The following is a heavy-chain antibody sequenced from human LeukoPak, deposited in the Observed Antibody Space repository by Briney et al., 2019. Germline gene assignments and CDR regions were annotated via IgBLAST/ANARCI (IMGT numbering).Heavy chain of an antibody. Sequence: GESLKVSCKASGYTFTSYDINWVRQATGQGLEWMGWMNPNSANTGYAQKFQGRVTMTRNTSISTAYMELSSLRSEDTAVYYCARDRPNYYGSDGHYYRRDGDYWGRGTLVSVSS. J-gene: IGHJ4*02. CDR1: GYTFTSYD. D-gene: IGHD3-22*01. CDR2: MNPNSANT. CDR3: ARDRPNYYGSDGHYYRRDGDY. V-gene: IGHV1-8*01.